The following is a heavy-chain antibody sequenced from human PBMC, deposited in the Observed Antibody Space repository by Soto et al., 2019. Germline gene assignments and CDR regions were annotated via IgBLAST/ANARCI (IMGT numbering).Heavy chain of an antibody. CDR1: GGSISSYY. J-gene: IGHJ4*02. D-gene: IGHD2-15*01. CDR2: IYYSGST. V-gene: IGHV4-59*01. CDR3: ARVDRAEDRGYYFDY. Sequence: SETLSLTCTVSGGSISSYYWSWIRQPPGKGLEWIGYIYYSGSTNYNPSLKSRVTISVDTSKNQFSLKLSSVTAADTAVYYCARVDRAEDRGYYFDYWGQGTLVTVSS.